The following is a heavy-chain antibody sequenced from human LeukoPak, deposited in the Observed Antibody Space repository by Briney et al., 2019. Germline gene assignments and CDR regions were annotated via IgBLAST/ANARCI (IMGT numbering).Heavy chain of an antibody. CDR3: AREVPAAIFPVQIDY. D-gene: IGHD2-2*01. Sequence: GASVKVSCKASGYTFTGYYMHWVRQAPGQGLEWMGWINPNSGGTNYAQKFQGRVTMTRDTSISTAYMELSRLRSDDTAVYYCAREVPAAIFPVQIDYWGQGTLVTVSS. V-gene: IGHV1-2*02. CDR1: GYTFTGYY. CDR2: INPNSGGT. J-gene: IGHJ4*02.